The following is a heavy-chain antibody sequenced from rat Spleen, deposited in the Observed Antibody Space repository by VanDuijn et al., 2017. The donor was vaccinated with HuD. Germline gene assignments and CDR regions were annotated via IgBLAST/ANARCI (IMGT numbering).Heavy chain of an antibody. J-gene: IGHJ2*01. CDR2: ISNDGGTT. Sequence: EVQLVESGGGLVQPGRSLKLSCAASGFNFNDYWMGWVRPAPGKGLEWVSSISNDGGTTYYPDSVKGRFTISRDNAENTVYLQMNSLRSEDTATYYCAVSGYGYWGQGVMVTVSS. CDR1: GFNFNDYW. D-gene: IGHD4-3*01. V-gene: IGHV5-58*01. CDR3: AVSGYGY.